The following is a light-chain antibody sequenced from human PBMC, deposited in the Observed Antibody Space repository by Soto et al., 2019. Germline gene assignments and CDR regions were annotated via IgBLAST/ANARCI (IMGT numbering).Light chain of an antibody. CDR3: CSYAGIYV. J-gene: IGLJ1*01. V-gene: IGLV2-23*02. Sequence: QSALTQPASVSGSPGHSITISCTGTSRDVGRYNLVSWYQQHPGKAPKLMIYEVTKRPSGVSHRFSGSKSGTTASLTISGLQAEDEADYYCCSYAGIYVFGSGTKVTVL. CDR1: SRDVGRYNL. CDR2: EVT.